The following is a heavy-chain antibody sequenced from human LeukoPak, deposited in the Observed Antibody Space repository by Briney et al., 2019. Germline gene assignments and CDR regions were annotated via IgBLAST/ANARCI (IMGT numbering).Heavy chain of an antibody. V-gene: IGHV4-59*01. Sequence: KPSETLTLTCTVSGGSISSYYWSWIREPPGKGLEWVGYIYYSGSTNYNHSLKGRVTISVDTSKNMLSLKLSSLTAADTAVYLLARRYSSSIGLGFDIWGQGTLVTVSS. J-gene: IGHJ3*02. CDR1: GGSISSYY. CDR3: ARRYSSSIGLGFDI. CDR2: IYYSGST. D-gene: IGHD6-13*01.